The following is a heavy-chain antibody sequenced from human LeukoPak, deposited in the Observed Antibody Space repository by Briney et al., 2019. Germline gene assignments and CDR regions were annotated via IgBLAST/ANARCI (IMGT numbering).Heavy chain of an antibody. CDR3: AKVVAGRYQDY. CDR2: IYSGGST. J-gene: IGHJ4*02. Sequence: LGGSLRLSCAASGFTVSSNYMSWVRQAPGKGLEWVSVIYSGGSTYYADSVKGRFTISRDNSKNTLYLQMNSLRAEDTAVYYCAKVVAGRYQDYWGQGTLVSVSS. CDR1: GFTVSSNY. V-gene: IGHV3-53*01. D-gene: IGHD6-19*01.